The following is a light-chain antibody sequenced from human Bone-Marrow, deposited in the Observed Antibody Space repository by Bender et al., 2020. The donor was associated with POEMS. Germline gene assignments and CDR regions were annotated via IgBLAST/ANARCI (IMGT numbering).Light chain of an antibody. J-gene: IGLJ1*01. CDR1: ISNIGAGYE. CDR2: GNS. Sequence: QSVLTQPPSVSGAPGQRVTISCTGSISNIGAGYEVHWYQQLPGRAPNLLIYGNSNRPSGVPDRFSGSESGTSASLAITGLQAEDEADYYCQSYDSSLSGYVFGTGTKVTVL. CDR3: QSYDSSLSGYV. V-gene: IGLV1-40*01.